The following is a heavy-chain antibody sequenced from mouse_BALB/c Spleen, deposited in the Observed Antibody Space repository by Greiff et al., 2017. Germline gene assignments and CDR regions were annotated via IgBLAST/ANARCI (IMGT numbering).Heavy chain of an antibody. CDR1: GYTFTSYW. J-gene: IGHJ4*01. V-gene: IGHV1-52*01. CDR2: IDPYDSET. Sequence: QVQLKQPGAELVRPGASVKLSCKASGYTFTSYWMNWVKQRPEQGLEWIGRIDPYDSETHYNQKFKDKAILTVAKSSSTAYMQLSSLTSEDSAVYYCARWGFITTATGYAMDYWGQGTSVTVSS. D-gene: IGHD1-2*01. CDR3: ARWGFITTATGYAMDY.